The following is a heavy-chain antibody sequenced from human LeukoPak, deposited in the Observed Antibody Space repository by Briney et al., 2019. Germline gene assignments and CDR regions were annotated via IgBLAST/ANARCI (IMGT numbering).Heavy chain of an antibody. V-gene: IGHV3-23*01. CDR2: IGASGGNT. CDR3: AKDPIMITFGEGYYFDY. Sequence: PGGSLRLSCAASGFTFSTYAMTWVRQAPGKGLEWVSTIGASGGNTYYADSVKGRFTISRDNSKNMVYLQMNSLRAEDTAVYYCAKDPIMITFGEGYYFDYWGQGTLVTVSS. CDR1: GFTFSTYA. D-gene: IGHD3-16*01. J-gene: IGHJ4*02.